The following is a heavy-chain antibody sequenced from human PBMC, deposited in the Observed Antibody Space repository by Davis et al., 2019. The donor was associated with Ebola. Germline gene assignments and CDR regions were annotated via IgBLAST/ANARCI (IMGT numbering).Heavy chain of an antibody. CDR3: ARDWRRYCSGGSCYPFDY. J-gene: IGHJ4*02. Sequence: GESLKISCAASGFTFSSYEMNWVRQAPGKGLEWVSYISSSSSYTNYADSVKGRFTIPRDNAKNSLYLQMNSLRTEDTAVYYCARDWRRYCSGGSCYPFDYWGQGTLVTVSS. D-gene: IGHD2-15*01. V-gene: IGHV3-21*05. CDR2: ISSSSSYT. CDR1: GFTFSSYE.